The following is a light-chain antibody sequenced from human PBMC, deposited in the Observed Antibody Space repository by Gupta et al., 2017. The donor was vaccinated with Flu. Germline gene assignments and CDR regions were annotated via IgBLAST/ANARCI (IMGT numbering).Light chain of an antibody. J-gene: IGLJ3*02. CDR1: TGAVTDDHY. Sequence: QAVVTQEPALTVSPGGTITLTCGSSTGAVTDDHYPYWFQQKPGLAPSTLIYNTVHTHPWTPARFSASLLGGKAALTLSGAQPEDEADYYCLLQYDVARRVFGGGTKLTVL. V-gene: IGLV7-46*01. CDR3: LLQYDVARRV. CDR2: NTV.